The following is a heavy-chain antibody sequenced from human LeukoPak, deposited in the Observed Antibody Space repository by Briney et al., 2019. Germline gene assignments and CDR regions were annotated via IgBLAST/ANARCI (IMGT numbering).Heavy chain of an antibody. CDR2: IKQEGSEK. J-gene: IGHJ4*02. Sequence: GGSLRLSCTVSGFTFKKYWMSWVRQTPGKGLEWVANIKQEGSEKYYVDSVKGRFTISRDNVKNSLYLQTNSLRAEDTAVYYCARDTSSGGFDYWGQGTLVTVSS. CDR1: GFTFKKYW. CDR3: ARDTSSGGFDY. D-gene: IGHD6-25*01. V-gene: IGHV3-7*04.